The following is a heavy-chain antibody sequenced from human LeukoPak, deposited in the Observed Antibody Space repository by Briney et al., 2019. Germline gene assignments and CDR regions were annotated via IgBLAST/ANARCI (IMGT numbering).Heavy chain of an antibody. CDR1: GFTFSSYS. Sequence: GGSLRLSCAASGFTFSSYSMNWVRQAPGKGLEWVSSISSSSYIYYADSVKGRFTISRDNAKNSLYLQMNSLRAEDTAVYYCARDRCSGGSCYLNYGMDVWGQGTTVTVSS. D-gene: IGHD2-15*01. CDR3: ARDRCSGGSCYLNYGMDV. CDR2: ISSSSYI. J-gene: IGHJ6*02. V-gene: IGHV3-21*01.